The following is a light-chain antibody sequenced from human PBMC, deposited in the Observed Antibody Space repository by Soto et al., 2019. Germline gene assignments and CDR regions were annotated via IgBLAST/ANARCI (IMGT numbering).Light chain of an antibody. V-gene: IGLV2-14*01. J-gene: IGLJ2*01. CDR1: SSDIGGYNY. CDR2: DVS. Sequence: QSALTQPASVSGSPGQSITISCTGTSSDIGGYNYVSWYQQHPGKAPKLMIYDVSNRPSGVSNRFSGSKSGNTASLTISGPQAEDEADSYCSSYTSSSTSAVFGGGTELTVL. CDR3: SSYTSSSTSAV.